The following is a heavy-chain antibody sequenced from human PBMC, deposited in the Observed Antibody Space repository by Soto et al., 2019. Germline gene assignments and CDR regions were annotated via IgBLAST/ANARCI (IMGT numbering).Heavy chain of an antibody. CDR3: ARDTLVVPAAIVYYGMDV. CDR1: GFTFSSYE. D-gene: IGHD2-2*01. V-gene: IGHV3-48*03. Sequence: LRLSCAASGFTFSSYEMNWVRQAPGKGLEWVSYISSSGSTIYYADSVKGRFTISRDNAKNSLYLQMNSLRAEDTAVYYCARDTLVVPAAIVYYGMDVWGQGTTVTVS. CDR2: ISSSGSTI. J-gene: IGHJ6*02.